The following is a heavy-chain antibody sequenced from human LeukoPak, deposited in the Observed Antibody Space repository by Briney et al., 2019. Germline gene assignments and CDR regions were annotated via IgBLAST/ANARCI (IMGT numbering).Heavy chain of an antibody. CDR3: ARDYGDSTGDAFDI. V-gene: IGHV1-18*04. CDR2: ISAYNGNT. Sequence: ASVKVSCKASGHTFTGYYMHWVRQAPGQGLEWMGWISAYNGNTNYAQKLQGRVTMTTDTSTSTAYMELRSLRSDDTAVYYCARDYGDSTGDAFDIWGQGTMVTVSS. J-gene: IGHJ3*02. D-gene: IGHD4-17*01. CDR1: GHTFTGYY.